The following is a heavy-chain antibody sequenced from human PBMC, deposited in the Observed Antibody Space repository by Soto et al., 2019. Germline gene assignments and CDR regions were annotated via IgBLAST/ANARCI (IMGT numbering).Heavy chain of an antibody. CDR2: IKQDGSEK. Sequence: EVQLVESGGGLVQPGGSLRLSCAASGFTFSSYWMSWVRQAPGKGLEWVANIKQDGSEKYYVDSVKGRFTISRDNAKNSLYLQMNSLRAEDTAVYYCARELLHGDYVFDYWGQGTLVTGSS. V-gene: IGHV3-7*01. J-gene: IGHJ4*02. D-gene: IGHD4-17*01. CDR3: ARELLHGDYVFDY. CDR1: GFTFSSYW.